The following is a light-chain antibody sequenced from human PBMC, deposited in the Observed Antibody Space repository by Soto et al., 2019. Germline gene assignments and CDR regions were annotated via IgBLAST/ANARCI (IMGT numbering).Light chain of an antibody. J-gene: IGKJ1*01. CDR3: QQYGSSRT. CDR1: QSVSSS. Sequence: EIVLTQSPATLSLSPGERATLSCRASQSVSSSLSWYQHKPGQPPRLLIYNASKRATGIPVRFSGSGSGTDFTLTISSLESEDFAVYYCQQYGSSRTFGQGTKVDIK. CDR2: NAS. V-gene: IGKV3-11*01.